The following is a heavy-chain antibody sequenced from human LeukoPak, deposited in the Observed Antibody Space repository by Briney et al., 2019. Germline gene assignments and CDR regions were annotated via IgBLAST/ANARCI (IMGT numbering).Heavy chain of an antibody. CDR3: AKDLSYNWNYFDY. V-gene: IGHV3-30*18. D-gene: IGHD1-20*01. Sequence: GGSLRLTCAASGFTFSVYGMHWVRLAPGTGLEWVAVISYDGSSKYYADSVKGRFTIYRDNSKNTLFVQMDSLRAEDTAVYYCAKDLSYNWNYFDYWGQGTLVSVS. CDR1: GFTFSVYG. J-gene: IGHJ4*02. CDR2: ISYDGSSK.